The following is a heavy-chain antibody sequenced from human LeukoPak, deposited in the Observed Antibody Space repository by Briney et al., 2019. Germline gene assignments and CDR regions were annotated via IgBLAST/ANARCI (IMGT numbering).Heavy chain of an antibody. CDR3: AREGYGGGQDFDV. J-gene: IGHJ3*01. CDR1: GYTFTGYY. Sequence: ASAKVSCKASGYTFTGYYMHWVRQAPGQGLEWMGWINPNNGGTNYAQKFQGRVTMTRDTSISTAYMDLSRLKSDDTAVYYCAREGYGGGQDFDVWGQGTMVTVSS. D-gene: IGHD1-26*01. V-gene: IGHV1-2*02. CDR2: INPNNGGT.